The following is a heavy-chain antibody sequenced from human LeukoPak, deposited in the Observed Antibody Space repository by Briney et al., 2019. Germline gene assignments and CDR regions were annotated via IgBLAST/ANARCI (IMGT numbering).Heavy chain of an antibody. D-gene: IGHD3-10*01. J-gene: IGHJ6*04. V-gene: IGHV1-2*04. CDR1: GYTFTGYY. CDR2: INPNSGGI. Sequence: GASVKVSCKASGYTFTGYYMHWVRQAPGQGLEWMGWINPNSGGINYAQKFQGWVTMTRDTSISTAYMELSRLRSDDTAVYYCARGYYGSGSYADVWGKGTTVTVSS. CDR3: ARGYYGSGSYADV.